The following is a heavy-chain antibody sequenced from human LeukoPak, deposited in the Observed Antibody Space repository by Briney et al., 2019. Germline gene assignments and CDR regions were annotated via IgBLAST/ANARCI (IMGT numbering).Heavy chain of an antibody. CDR2: ISGSGGST. CDR3: AKVDYYGSGRYNWFDP. Sequence: GGSLRLSCAASGFTFSTYGMSWVRQAPGKRLEWVSAISGSGGSTYYADSVKGRFTISRDNSKNTLYLEMNSLRAEDTAVYYCAKVDYYGSGRYNWFDPWGQGTLVTVSS. J-gene: IGHJ5*02. V-gene: IGHV3-23*01. D-gene: IGHD3-10*01. CDR1: GFTFSTYG.